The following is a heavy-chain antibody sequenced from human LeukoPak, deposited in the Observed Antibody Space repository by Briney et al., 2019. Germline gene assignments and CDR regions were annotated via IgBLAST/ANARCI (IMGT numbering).Heavy chain of an antibody. CDR1: GFTFSSYE. CDR3: ARDKGTDYYESSGYFD. Sequence: PGGSLRLSCAASGFTFSSYEMNWVRQAPGKGLEWVSYISSSGSTIYYADYVKGRLTISRDNAKNSLYLQMNSLRAEDTAVYYCARDKGTDYYESSGYFDWGQGTLVIVSS. CDR2: ISSSGSTI. D-gene: IGHD3-22*01. V-gene: IGHV3-48*03. J-gene: IGHJ4*02.